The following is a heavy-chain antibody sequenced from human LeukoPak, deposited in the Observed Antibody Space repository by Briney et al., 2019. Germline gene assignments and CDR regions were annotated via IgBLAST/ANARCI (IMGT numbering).Heavy chain of an antibody. CDR1: GFTFSSYAM. Sequence: GSLRLSCAASGFTFSSYAMSWVRQPPGKGLGWIGEIYHSGSTNYNPSLKSRVTISVDKSKNQFSLKLSSVTAADTAVYYCARGGEDSSGWNWFDPWGQGTLVTVSS. CDR3: ARGGEDSSGWNWFDP. V-gene: IGHV4-4*02. CDR2: IYHSGST. D-gene: IGHD6-19*01. J-gene: IGHJ5*02.